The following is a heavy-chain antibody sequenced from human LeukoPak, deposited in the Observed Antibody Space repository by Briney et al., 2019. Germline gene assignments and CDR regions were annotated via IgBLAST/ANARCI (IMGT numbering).Heavy chain of an antibody. J-gene: IGHJ4*02. CDR1: GGSISTYY. D-gene: IGHD1-26*01. Sequence: SETLSLTCSVSGGSISTYYWSWLRQTPGKGLEWIGYVYDSGTTNYNPSLKGRVTISSDTSKNQFSLNLRSVNAADTAIYYCARHGGSLGYFEYWGQGTLVTVSS. CDR3: ARHGGSLGYFEY. CDR2: VYDSGTT. V-gene: IGHV4-59*08.